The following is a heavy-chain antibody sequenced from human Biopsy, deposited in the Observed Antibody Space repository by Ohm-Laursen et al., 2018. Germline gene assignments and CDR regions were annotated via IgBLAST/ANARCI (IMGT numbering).Heavy chain of an antibody. CDR1: GGSISSDY. D-gene: IGHD3-10*01. Sequence: GTLSLTCAVSGGSISSDYWSWIRQPAGKGLEWIGRVYISGGTTYNPSLKSRVTMSLDTSKNQFSLRLRSVTAADTAMYYCARQEFATSPLDYWGQGSLVTVSS. CDR3: ARQEFATSPLDY. V-gene: IGHV4-4*07. J-gene: IGHJ4*02. CDR2: VYISGGT.